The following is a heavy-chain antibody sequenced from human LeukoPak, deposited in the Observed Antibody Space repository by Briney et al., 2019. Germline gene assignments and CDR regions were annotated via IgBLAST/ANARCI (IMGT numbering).Heavy chain of an antibody. CDR2: IIPAFGTP. Sequence: SVKVSCKASGGTSRSYAISWVRQAPGQGLDWMGRIIPAFGTPNYAQNFQGRVTITTDESRTTAYMELRSLRSEDTAVYYCVRMKYYDLWSGDDYWGQGTLVTVSS. V-gene: IGHV1-69*05. D-gene: IGHD3-3*01. CDR3: VRMKYYDLWSGDDY. J-gene: IGHJ4*02. CDR1: GGTSRSYA.